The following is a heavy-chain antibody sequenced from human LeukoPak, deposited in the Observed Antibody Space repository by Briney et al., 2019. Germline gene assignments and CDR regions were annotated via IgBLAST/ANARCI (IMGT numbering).Heavy chain of an antibody. Sequence: GGSLRLSCAASGFPFSSYGMHWVRQAPGKGLEWVAVISYDGSNKYYADSVKGRFTISRDNSKNTLSLQMNSLRVEDTAIYYCAKDIQLSTWGLGTMATVSS. D-gene: IGHD5-24*01. CDR2: ISYDGSNK. CDR1: GFPFSSYG. V-gene: IGHV3-30*18. J-gene: IGHJ3*01. CDR3: AKDIQLST.